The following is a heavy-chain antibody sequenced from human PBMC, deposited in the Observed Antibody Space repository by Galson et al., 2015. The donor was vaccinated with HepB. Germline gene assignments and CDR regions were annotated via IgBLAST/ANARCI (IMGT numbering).Heavy chain of an antibody. CDR2: ISGSGGST. V-gene: IGHV3-23*01. J-gene: IGHJ4*02. Sequence: SLRLSCAASGFTFSSYAMSWVRQAPGKGLEWVSAISGSGGSTYYADSVKGRFTISRDNSKNTLYLQMNSLRAEDTAVYYCAKGSGDYGDYDLNYWGQGTLVTVSS. CDR3: AKGSGDYGDYDLNY. D-gene: IGHD4-17*01. CDR1: GFTFSSYA.